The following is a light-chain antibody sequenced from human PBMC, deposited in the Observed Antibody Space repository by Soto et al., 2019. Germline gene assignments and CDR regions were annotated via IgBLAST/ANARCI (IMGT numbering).Light chain of an antibody. V-gene: IGKV3-15*01. CDR3: QQYNNWPPDRT. CDR2: GAS. J-gene: IGKJ1*01. CDR1: QSVGSN. Sequence: EIVMTQSPATLSVSPGERATLSCRASQSVGSNLAWYQQKPGQAPRLLIYGASTRATGIPARFSGSGSGTESTLPIRSLQSEDFAIYFCQQYNNWPPDRTFGQGTKVEIK.